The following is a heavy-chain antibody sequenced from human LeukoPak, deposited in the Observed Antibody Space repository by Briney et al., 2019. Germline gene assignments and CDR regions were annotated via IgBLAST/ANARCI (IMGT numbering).Heavy chain of an antibody. D-gene: IGHD6-6*01. J-gene: IGHJ5*02. Sequence: GGSLRLSCAASGFTFDDYGMTWVRQAPGKGLEWVSGINWNGGSTGYGDSVKGRLTISRDNAKNSLFLQMNSLRAEDTALYYCARVGSLYTSSSWFDLWGQGTLVTVSS. CDR3: ARVGSLYTSSSWFDL. V-gene: IGHV3-20*04. CDR2: INWNGGST. CDR1: GFTFDDYG.